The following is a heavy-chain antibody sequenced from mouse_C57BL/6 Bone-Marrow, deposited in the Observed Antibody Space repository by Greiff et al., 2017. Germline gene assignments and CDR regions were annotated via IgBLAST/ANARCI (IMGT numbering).Heavy chain of an antibody. Sequence: EVQLQESGPELVKPGASVKIPCKASGYTFTDYNMDWVKQSHGKSLEWIGDINPNNGGTSYNQKFKGKATLTVDKSSSTAYMELRSLTSEDTAVYYCARNYYDYGYYFDYWGQGTTLTVSS. V-gene: IGHV1-18*01. CDR3: ARNYYDYGYYFDY. D-gene: IGHD2-4*01. CDR2: INPNNGGT. CDR1: GYTFTDYN. J-gene: IGHJ2*01.